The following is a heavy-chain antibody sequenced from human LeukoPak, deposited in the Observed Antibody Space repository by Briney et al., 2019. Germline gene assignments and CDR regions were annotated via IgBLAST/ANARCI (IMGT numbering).Heavy chain of an antibody. V-gene: IGHV4-59*01. CDR1: GGSISSYY. CDR3: ARGGAMVRGVTGNWFDP. D-gene: IGHD3-10*01. Sequence: SETLSLTCTVSGGSISSYYWSWIRQPPGKGLEWIGYIYYSGSTNYNPSLKSRVTISVDTSKNQFSLKLSSVTAADTAVYYCARGGAMVRGVTGNWFDPWGQGTLVTVSS. J-gene: IGHJ5*02. CDR2: IYYSGST.